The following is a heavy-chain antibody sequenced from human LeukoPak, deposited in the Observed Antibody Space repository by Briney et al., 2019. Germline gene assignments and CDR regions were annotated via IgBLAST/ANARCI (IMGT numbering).Heavy chain of an antibody. Sequence: GGSLRLSCAASGFTFSSYAMHWVRQAPGKGLEWVAVISYDGSNKYYADSVKGRFTISRDNSKNTLYLQMNSLRAEDMAVYYCARALATLRFLEWSYGMDVWGQGTTVTVSS. J-gene: IGHJ6*02. CDR2: ISYDGSNK. V-gene: IGHV3-30-3*01. CDR1: GFTFSSYA. D-gene: IGHD3-3*01. CDR3: ARALATLRFLEWSYGMDV.